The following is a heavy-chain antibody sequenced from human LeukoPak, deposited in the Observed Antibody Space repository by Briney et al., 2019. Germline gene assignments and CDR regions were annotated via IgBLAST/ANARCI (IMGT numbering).Heavy chain of an antibody. D-gene: IGHD3-10*01. CDR1: GFTFDDYA. CDR3: AGMVRGAQYYYYMDV. CDR2: ISWNSGSI. V-gene: IGHV3-9*01. Sequence: GGSLRLSCAASGFTFDDYAMHWVRQAPGKGLEWVSGISWNSGSIGYADSVKGRFTISRDNAKNSLYLQMNSLRAEDTAVYYCAGMVRGAQYYYYMDVWGKGTTVTISS. J-gene: IGHJ6*03.